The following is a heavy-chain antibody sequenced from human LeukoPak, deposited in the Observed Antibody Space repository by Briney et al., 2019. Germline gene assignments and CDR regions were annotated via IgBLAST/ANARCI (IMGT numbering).Heavy chain of an antibody. CDR2: IYPDDSDT. CDR1: GYTFNNYW. J-gene: IGHJ6*03. V-gene: IGHV5-51*01. CDR3: ARCITREVSYMDV. Sequence: GESLKISCKGSGYTFNNYWIGWVRQMPGKGLEWMGIIYPDDSDTRYSPSFQGQVTMSADKSISTSYLQWSSLKASDTAIYYWARCITREVSYMDVWGKGTTVIVSS.